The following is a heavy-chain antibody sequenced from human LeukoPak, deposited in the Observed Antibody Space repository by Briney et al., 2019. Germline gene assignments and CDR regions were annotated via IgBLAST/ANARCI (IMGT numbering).Heavy chain of an antibody. J-gene: IGHJ6*02. CDR3: ARGPLSRTAYYGMDV. Sequence: PEASVKVSCKASGGTFSSYAISWVRQAPGQGLEWMGGIIPIFGTANYAQKFQGRVTITADESTSTAYMELSSLRSEDTAMYYCARGPLSRTAYYGMDVWGQGTTVTVSS. V-gene: IGHV1-69*13. CDR1: GGTFSSYA. CDR2: IIPIFGTA.